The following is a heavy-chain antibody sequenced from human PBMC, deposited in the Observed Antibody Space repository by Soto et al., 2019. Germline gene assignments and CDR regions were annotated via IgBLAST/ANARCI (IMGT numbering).Heavy chain of an antibody. D-gene: IGHD6-13*01. J-gene: IGHJ5*02. V-gene: IGHV4-31*03. CDR3: ARVFSDSSSFFDP. CDR2: IYYSGST. CDR1: GGSSRSGGYY. Sequence: SETLSLTCTVSGGSSRSGGYYWSWIRQHPGKGLEWIGYIYYSGSTYYNPSLKSRVTISVDASKNQFSLKLSSVTAADTAVYYCARVFSDSSSFFDPWGQGTLVTVSS.